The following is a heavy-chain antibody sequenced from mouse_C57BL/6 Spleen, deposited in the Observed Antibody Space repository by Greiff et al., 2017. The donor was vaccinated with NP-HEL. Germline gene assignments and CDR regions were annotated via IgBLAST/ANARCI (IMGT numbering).Heavy chain of an antibody. V-gene: IGHV1-81*01. D-gene: IGHD1-1*01. J-gene: IGHJ2*01. CDR3: EREGITTGYYFDY. Sequence: QVQLKESGAELARPGASVKLSCKASGYTFTSYGISWVKQRTGQGLEWIGEIHPRGGNPYYNEKFKGKATLTADKSSRTAYMELRSLTSEDSAVYFGEREGITTGYYFDYWGQGTTLTVSS. CDR1: GYTFTSYG. CDR2: IHPRGGNP.